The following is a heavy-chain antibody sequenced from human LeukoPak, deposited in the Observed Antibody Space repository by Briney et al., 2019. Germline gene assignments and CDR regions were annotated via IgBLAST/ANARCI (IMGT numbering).Heavy chain of an antibody. Sequence: GGSLRLSCAASGFTFSSYAMSWVRQAPGKGLEWVSAISGSGGSTYYADSVKGRFTISRDNSKNTLYLQMNSLRAEDTAVYDCAKNSGGIIFLDFDYWGQGTLVTVSS. V-gene: IGHV3-23*01. J-gene: IGHJ4*02. CDR3: AKNSGGIIFLDFDY. D-gene: IGHD3-3*01. CDR2: ISGSGGST. CDR1: GFTFSSYA.